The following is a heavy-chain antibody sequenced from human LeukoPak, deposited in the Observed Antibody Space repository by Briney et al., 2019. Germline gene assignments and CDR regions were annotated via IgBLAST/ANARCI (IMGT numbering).Heavy chain of an antibody. V-gene: IGHV4-61*05. Sequence: SETLSLTCSVSGGSISSSAYYWGWIRQPPGKGLEWIGYIYYSGSTNYNPSLKSRVTISVDTSKNQFSLKLSSVTAADTAVYYCARYSDVTYFDYWGQGTLVTVSS. CDR1: GGSISSSAYY. CDR2: IYYSGST. J-gene: IGHJ4*02. CDR3: ARYSDVTYFDY. D-gene: IGHD2-21*01.